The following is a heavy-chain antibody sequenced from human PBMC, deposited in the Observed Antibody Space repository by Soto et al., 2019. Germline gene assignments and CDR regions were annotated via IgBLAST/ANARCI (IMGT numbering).Heavy chain of an antibody. CDR3: AREGDTAMATGYYYYYGMDV. V-gene: IGHV4-4*07. CDR1: GGSISSYY. D-gene: IGHD5-18*01. Sequence: QVQLQESGPGLVKPSETLSLTCTVSGGSISSYYWSWIRQPAGKGLEWIGRIYTSGSTNYNPSLKSRCTMSVDTSKNQFSLKLSSVTAADTAVYYCAREGDTAMATGYYYYYGMDVWGQGTTVTVSS. J-gene: IGHJ6*02. CDR2: IYTSGST.